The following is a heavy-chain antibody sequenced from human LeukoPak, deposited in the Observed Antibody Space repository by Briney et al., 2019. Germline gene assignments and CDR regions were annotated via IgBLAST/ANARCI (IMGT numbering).Heavy chain of an antibody. V-gene: IGHV3-30*02. D-gene: IGHD2-2*02. CDR1: GFTFSSYG. CDR3: AKDEGGFVVVPAAILDY. Sequence: GSLRLSCAASGFTFSSYGMHWVRQAPGKGLEWVAFIRYDGSNKYYADSVKGRFTISRDNSKNTLYLQMNSLRAEDTAVYYCAKDEGGFVVVPAAILDYWGQGTLVTVSS. J-gene: IGHJ4*02. CDR2: IRYDGSNK.